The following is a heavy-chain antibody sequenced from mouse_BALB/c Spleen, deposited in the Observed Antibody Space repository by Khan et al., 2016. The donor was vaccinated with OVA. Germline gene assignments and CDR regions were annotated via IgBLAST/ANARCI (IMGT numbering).Heavy chain of an antibody. J-gene: IGHJ4*01. CDR1: GHTFTKFG. V-gene: IGHV9-3-1*01. CDR2: INTYTGEP. Sequence: QIQLVQSGPEVKKPGETVKISCKASGHTFTKFGMNWVKQAPGKGLKWMGWINTYTGEPTYADDFNGRFAFSLETSASTAYLKINNLKNEDTSTYCCARPPYFSYVLDNWGKGTSVTVPS. CDR3: ARPPYFSYVLDN. D-gene: IGHD2-10*01.